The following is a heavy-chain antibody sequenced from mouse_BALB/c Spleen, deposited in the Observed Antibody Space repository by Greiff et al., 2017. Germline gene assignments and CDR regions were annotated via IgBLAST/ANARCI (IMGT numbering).Heavy chain of an antibody. CDR1: GFTFSSFG. Sequence: EVMLVESGGGLVQPGGSRKLSCAASGFTFSSFGMHWVRQAPEKGLEWVAYISSGSSTIYYADTVKGRFTISRDNPKNTLFLQMTSLRSEDTAMYYCARLWYAMDYWGQGTSVTVSS. CDR2: ISSGSSTI. CDR3: ARLWYAMDY. J-gene: IGHJ4*01. V-gene: IGHV5-17*02.